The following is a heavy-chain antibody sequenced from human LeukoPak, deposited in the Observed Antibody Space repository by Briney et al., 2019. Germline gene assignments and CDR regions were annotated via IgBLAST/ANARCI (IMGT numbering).Heavy chain of an antibody. V-gene: IGHV4-30-2*01. CDR2: IYHSGST. D-gene: IGHD3-10*01. CDR1: GGSISSGGYY. Sequence: SETLSLTCTVSGGSISSGGYYWSWIRQPPGKGLEWIGYIYHSGSTYYNPSLKSRVTISVDRSKNQFSLKLSSVTAEDTAVYYCARGLLTLEWFGERAGEFHYWGQGTLVTVSS. CDR3: ARGLLTLEWFGERAGEFHY. J-gene: IGHJ4*02.